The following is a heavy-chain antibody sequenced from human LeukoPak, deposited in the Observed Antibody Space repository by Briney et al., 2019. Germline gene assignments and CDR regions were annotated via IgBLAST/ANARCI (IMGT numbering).Heavy chain of an antibody. CDR3: AAQWSPTTYWFDP. J-gene: IGHJ5*02. CDR2: IIPIFGTA. V-gene: IGHV1-69*05. CDR1: GGTFSSYA. Sequence: SVKVSCKASGGTFSSYAISWVRQAPGQGLEWMGGIIPIFGTANYAQKFQGRVTITTDESTSTAYMELGSLRSEDTAVYYCAAQWSPTTYWFDPWGQGTLVTVSS. D-gene: IGHD2-15*01.